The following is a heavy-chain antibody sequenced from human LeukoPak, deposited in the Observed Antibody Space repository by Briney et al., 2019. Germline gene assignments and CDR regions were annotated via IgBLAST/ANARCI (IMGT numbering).Heavy chain of an antibody. Sequence: SETLSLTRAVCGGPISNYYWTWIGQPPGKGLEWVGHIYHSGGSTNYNYNPSLKSRITISIDTSKSQFSLKLDSVTAADTAVYYCARGTGYSYGYPVDYWGQGALVTVSS. D-gene: IGHD5-18*01. J-gene: IGHJ4*02. CDR3: ARGTGYSYGYPVDY. CDR2: IYHSGGSTNY. CDR1: GGPISNYY. V-gene: IGHV4-59*01.